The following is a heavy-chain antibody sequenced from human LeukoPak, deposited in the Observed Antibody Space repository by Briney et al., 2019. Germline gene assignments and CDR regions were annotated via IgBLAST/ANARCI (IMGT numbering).Heavy chain of an antibody. D-gene: IGHD2-15*01. Sequence: GGSLRLSCVASGFTFSLYWMTWVRQAPGKGLEWVANIKPDGSENYYGDSVKGRFAISRDNAKSSLSLQMNSLRAEDTAVYYCASPSAAPSLLYFDYWGQGTLVTVSS. J-gene: IGHJ4*02. CDR1: GFTFSLYW. V-gene: IGHV3-7*02. CDR3: ASPSAAPSLLYFDY. CDR2: IKPDGSEN.